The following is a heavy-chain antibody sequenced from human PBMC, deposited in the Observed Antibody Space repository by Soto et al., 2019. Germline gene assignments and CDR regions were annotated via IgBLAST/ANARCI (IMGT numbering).Heavy chain of an antibody. CDR3: AKDNGRGWQSGYFDY. V-gene: IGHV3-23*01. CDR2: ISGSGGST. Sequence: EVQLLESGGGLVQPGGSLRLSCAASQFTFSSYAMTWVRQAPGKGLEWVSAISGSGGSTYYADSVKGRFTISRDNAMNTLYLQMNSLRAEDTAIHYCAKDNGRGWQSGYFDYWGQGTLVTVSS. D-gene: IGHD3-22*01. CDR1: QFTFSSYA. J-gene: IGHJ4*02.